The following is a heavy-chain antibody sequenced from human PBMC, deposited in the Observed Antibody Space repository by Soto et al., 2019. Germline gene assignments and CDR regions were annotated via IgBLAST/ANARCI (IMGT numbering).Heavy chain of an antibody. J-gene: IGHJ5*02. CDR3: ARMVTWIQLWLRFDP. CDR1: GGSFSGYY. V-gene: IGHV4-34*01. Sequence: SETLSLTCAVYGGSFSGYYWSWIRQPPGKGLEWIGEINHSGSTNYNPSLKSRVTISVDTSKNQFSLKLSSVTAADTAVYYCARMVTWIQLWLRFDPWGQGTLVTVSS. CDR2: INHSGST. D-gene: IGHD5-18*01.